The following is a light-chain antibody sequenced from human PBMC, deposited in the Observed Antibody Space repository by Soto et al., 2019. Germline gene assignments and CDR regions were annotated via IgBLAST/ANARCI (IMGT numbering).Light chain of an antibody. CDR3: QQYGSSRT. Sequence: EILMTQSPATLSVSPGERATLSCRASQSVSSDLAWYQQKPGQPPRLLIYAASARATGIPARFSGSGSGTDFTLTISRLEPEDFAVYYCQQYGSSRTFGQGTKVDIK. CDR1: QSVSSD. V-gene: IGKV3-20*01. J-gene: IGKJ1*01. CDR2: AAS.